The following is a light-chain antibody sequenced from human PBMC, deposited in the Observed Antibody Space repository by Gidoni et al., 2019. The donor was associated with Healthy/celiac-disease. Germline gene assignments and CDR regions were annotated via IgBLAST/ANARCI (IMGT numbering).Light chain of an antibody. Sequence: DIQMTQSPSSLSASVGDRVTITCRASQGVRNDVSWYQQIPGRAPKRLIYAASTLHSGVPSRFSGSGFGTEFTLTISRLQPEEFAIYYCLQHNTYPPYTFGQGTKLEIK. CDR1: QGVRND. J-gene: IGKJ2*01. CDR2: AAS. V-gene: IGKV1-17*01. CDR3: LQHNTYPPYT.